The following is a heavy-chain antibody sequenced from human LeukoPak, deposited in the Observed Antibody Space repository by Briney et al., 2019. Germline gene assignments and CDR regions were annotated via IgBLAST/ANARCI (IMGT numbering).Heavy chain of an antibody. CDR2: IYYSGST. CDR3: ARSSGYYAPLDY. V-gene: IGHV4-59*01. D-gene: IGHD3-22*01. J-gene: IGHJ4*02. CDR1: GGSISSYY. Sequence: ETLSLTCTVSGGSISSYYWSWIRQPPGKGLEWIGYIYYSGSTNYNPSLKSRVTISVDTSKNQFSLKLSSVTAADTAVYYCARSSGYYAPLDYWGQGTLVTVSS.